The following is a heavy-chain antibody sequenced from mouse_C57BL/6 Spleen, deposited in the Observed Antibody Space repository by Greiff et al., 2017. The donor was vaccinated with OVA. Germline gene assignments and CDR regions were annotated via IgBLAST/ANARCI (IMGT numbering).Heavy chain of an antibody. V-gene: IGHV7-3*01. D-gene: IGHD4-1*01. CDR1: GFTFTDYY. CDR3: ARYLTGDWYVDV. CDR2: IRNKANGYTT. J-gene: IGHJ1*03. Sequence: EVHLVESGGGLVQPGGSLSLSCAASGFTFTDYYMSWVRQPPGKALEWLGFIRNKANGYTTEYSASVKGRFTISRDNSQSILYLQMNALRAEDSATYYCARYLTGDWYVDVWGTGTTVTVSS.